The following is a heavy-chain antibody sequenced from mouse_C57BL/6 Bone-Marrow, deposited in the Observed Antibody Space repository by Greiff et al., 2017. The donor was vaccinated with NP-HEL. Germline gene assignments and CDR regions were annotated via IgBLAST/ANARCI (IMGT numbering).Heavy chain of an antibody. D-gene: IGHD1-1*01. V-gene: IGHV14-4*01. J-gene: IGHJ1*03. CDR3: TTRVITTVVDWYFDV. Sequence: VQLQQSGAELVRPGASVKLSCTASGFNIKDDYMHWVKQRPEQGLEWIGWIDPENGDTEYASKFQGQATITADTSSNTAYLQLSSLTSEDTAVYYCTTRVITTVVDWYFDVWGTGTTVTVSS. CDR2: IDPENGDT. CDR1: GFNIKDDY.